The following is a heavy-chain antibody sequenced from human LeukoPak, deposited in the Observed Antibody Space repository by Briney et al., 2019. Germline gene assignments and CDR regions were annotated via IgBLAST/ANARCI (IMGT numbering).Heavy chain of an antibody. CDR1: GGTFSSYS. J-gene: IGHJ4*02. D-gene: IGHD5-24*01. CDR2: IIPTLGIA. CDR3: AGRRRDGYNRYDY. Sequence: GASVKVSCKASGGTFSSYSITWVRQAPGQGLEWMGRIIPTLGIANYAQKLQGRVTITADKSTSTAYMELSSLRSEDTAVYYCAGRRRDGYNRYDYWGQGTLVTVSS. V-gene: IGHV1-69*02.